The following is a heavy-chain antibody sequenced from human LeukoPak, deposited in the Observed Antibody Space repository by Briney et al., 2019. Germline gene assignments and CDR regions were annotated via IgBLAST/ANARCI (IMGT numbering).Heavy chain of an antibody. J-gene: IGHJ6*02. CDR1: GGTFSSYA. CDR2: IIPILGIA. CDR3: ARDPGMDV. Sequence: ASVKVSCKASGGTFSSYAISWVRQAPGQGLEWMGRIIPILGIANYAQKFQGRVTITADKPTSTAYMELSSLRSEDTAVYYCARDPGMDVWGQGTTVTVSS. V-gene: IGHV1-69*04.